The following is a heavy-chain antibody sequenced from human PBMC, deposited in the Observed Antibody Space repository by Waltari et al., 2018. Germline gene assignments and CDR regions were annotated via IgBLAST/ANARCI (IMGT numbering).Heavy chain of an antibody. CDR1: GFDFSIYG. Sequence: DVQLVESGGGLVKPGGSLRMSGGAVGFDFSIYGMNWVLQFPGKGLEWVALVSGTTSYRYYADSVKGRFTVSRDNAKTTVYLQMDNLRVEDTAVYYCARGVFDSWGQGTLVTVSS. J-gene: IGHJ5*01. CDR3: ARGVFDS. CDR2: VSGTTSYR. V-gene: IGHV3-21*01.